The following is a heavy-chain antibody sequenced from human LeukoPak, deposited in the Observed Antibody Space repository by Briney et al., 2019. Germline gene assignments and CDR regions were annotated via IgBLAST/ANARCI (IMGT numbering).Heavy chain of an antibody. Sequence: SETLSLTCTVSGGSISSYYWSWIRQPPGKGLEWIGYIYYSGSTNYNPSLKSRVTMSVDTSKNQFSLKLSSVTAADTAVYYCARVDIFGDMDVWGKGTTVTVSS. CDR3: ARVDIFGDMDV. CDR1: GGSISSYY. V-gene: IGHV4-59*12. D-gene: IGHD3-3*02. CDR2: IYYSGST. J-gene: IGHJ6*03.